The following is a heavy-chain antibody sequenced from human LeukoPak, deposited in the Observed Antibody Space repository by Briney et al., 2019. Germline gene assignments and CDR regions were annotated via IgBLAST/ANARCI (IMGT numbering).Heavy chain of an antibody. CDR2: ISGSGGST. D-gene: IGHD2-2*01. CDR1: GFTFSSYA. Sequence: QSGGSLRLSCAASGFTFSSYAMSWVRQAPGKGLEWVSAISGSGGSTYYADSVKGRFTISRDNSKNTLYLQMNSLRAEDTAVYYCAKGRGLGIVVVPAAPSDYWGQGTLSPSPQ. CDR3: AKGRGLGIVVVPAAPSDY. V-gene: IGHV3-23*01. J-gene: IGHJ4*02.